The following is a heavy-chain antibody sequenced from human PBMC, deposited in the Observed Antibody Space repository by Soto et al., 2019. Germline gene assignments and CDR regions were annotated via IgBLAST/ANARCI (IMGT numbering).Heavy chain of an antibody. CDR2: IFYSGTT. CDR3: ARDLWVEPELYYYGMDV. CDR1: GDSISSADYY. D-gene: IGHD1-1*01. J-gene: IGHJ6*02. Sequence: SETLSLTCTVSGDSISSADYYWSWLRQTPGKGLEWIGHIFYSGTTYYNPSLKSRLTISVDTSKNHFSLRLTSVTAADTAVYYCARDLWVEPELYYYGMDVWGQGTTVTVSS. V-gene: IGHV4-30-4*01.